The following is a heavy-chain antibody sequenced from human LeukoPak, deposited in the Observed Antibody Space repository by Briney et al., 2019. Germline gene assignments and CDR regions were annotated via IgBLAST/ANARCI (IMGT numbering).Heavy chain of an antibody. J-gene: IGHJ4*02. V-gene: IGHV3-21*01. Sequence: GGSLRLSCAASGFTFSSYSMNWVRQAPGKGLEWVLSISSSSSYIYYADSVKGRFTISRDNAKNSLYLQMNSLRAEDTAVYYCARCSSTSCYLLNYFDYWGQGTLVTVSS. CDR2: ISSSSSYI. CDR3: ARCSSTSCYLLNYFDY. CDR1: GFTFSSYS. D-gene: IGHD2-2*01.